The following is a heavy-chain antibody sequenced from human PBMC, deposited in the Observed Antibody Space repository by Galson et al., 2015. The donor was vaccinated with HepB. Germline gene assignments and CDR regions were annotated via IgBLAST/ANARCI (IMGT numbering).Heavy chain of an antibody. J-gene: IGHJ4*02. CDR3: AREGYYDSSGYYYEGAWDY. CDR1: GFTFSNYG. Sequence: SLRLSCAASGFTFSNYGMHWVRQAPGKGLEWVSSISSSSSYIYYADSVKGRFTISRDNAKNSLYLQMNSLRAEDTAVYYCAREGYYDSSGYYYEGAWDYWGQGTLVTVSS. V-gene: IGHV3-21*01. D-gene: IGHD3-22*01. CDR2: ISSSSSYI.